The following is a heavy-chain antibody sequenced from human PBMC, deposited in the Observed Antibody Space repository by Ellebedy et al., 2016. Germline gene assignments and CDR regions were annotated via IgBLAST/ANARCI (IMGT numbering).Heavy chain of an antibody. CDR2: INPSGDST. CDR3: AALQGVYSEY. Sequence: ASVKVSXXASGYSLSSSYMHWVRQAPGQGLEWMGLINPSGDSTMYAQQFQGRVTVTRDTSTTTVYMELSSLRSEDTAVYYCAALQGVYSEYWGQGTLVTVSS. V-gene: IGHV1-46*01. J-gene: IGHJ4*02. CDR1: GYSLSSSY.